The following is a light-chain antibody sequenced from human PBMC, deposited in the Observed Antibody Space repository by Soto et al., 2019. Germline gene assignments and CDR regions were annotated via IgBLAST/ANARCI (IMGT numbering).Light chain of an antibody. J-gene: IGKJ1*01. V-gene: IGKV3-15*01. CDR1: QGVSSN. Sequence: EIVMTQSPATLSVSPGERATLYCRASQGVSSNLAWYQQTPGQAPRLLIYGASTRATGIPARFSGSGSGTEFTLTISSLQSEDFPVYYCQQYNNWPWTFGQGNKVEIK. CDR3: QQYNNWPWT. CDR2: GAS.